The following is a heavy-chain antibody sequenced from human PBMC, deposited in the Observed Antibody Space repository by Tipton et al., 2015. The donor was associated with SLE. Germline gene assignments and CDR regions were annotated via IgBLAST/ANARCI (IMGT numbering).Heavy chain of an antibody. Sequence: TLSLTCTVSGGSISSSSYYWGWIRQPPGKGLEWIGSIYYSGSTNYNPSLKSRVTISVDTSKNQFSLKLSSVTAADTAVYYCASVIGEEVGASPFDYWGQGTLVTVSS. CDR2: IYYSGST. V-gene: IGHV4-39*07. CDR3: ASVIGEEVGASPFDY. CDR1: GGSISSSSYY. J-gene: IGHJ4*02. D-gene: IGHD1-26*01.